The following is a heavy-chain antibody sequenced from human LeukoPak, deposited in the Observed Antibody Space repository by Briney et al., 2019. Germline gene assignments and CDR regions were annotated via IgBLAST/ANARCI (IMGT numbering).Heavy chain of an antibody. Sequence: GASVKVSCKASGYTFTGYYMHWVRQAPGQGLEWMGWINPNSGGTNYAQKFQGWVTMTRDTSISTAYMELSRLRSDDTAVYYCARETRGSYYYDRSGYSYYYYYGMDVWGQGTTVTVSS. J-gene: IGHJ6*02. CDR2: INPNSGGT. CDR1: GYTFTGYY. D-gene: IGHD3-22*01. CDR3: ARETRGSYYYDRSGYSYYYYYGMDV. V-gene: IGHV1-2*04.